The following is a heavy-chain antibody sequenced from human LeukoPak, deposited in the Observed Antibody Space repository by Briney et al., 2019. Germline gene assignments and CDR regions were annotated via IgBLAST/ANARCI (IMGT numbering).Heavy chain of an antibody. CDR1: GFTFSSYA. J-gene: IGHJ6*02. CDR3: ARDSSTSLRTYYYYYGMDV. V-gene: IGHV3-30*04. Sequence: GRSLRLSCAASGFTFSSYAMRWVRQAPGKGLEWVAVISYDGSNKYYADSVKGRFTISRDNSKNTLYLQMNSLRAEDTAVYYCARDSSTSLRTYYYYYGMDVWGQGTTVTVSS. CDR2: ISYDGSNK. D-gene: IGHD2-2*01.